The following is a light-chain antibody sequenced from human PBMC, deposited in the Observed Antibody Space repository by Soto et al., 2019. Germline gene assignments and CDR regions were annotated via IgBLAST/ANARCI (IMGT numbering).Light chain of an antibody. Sequence: QSVLTQPPSVSGAPGQRVTISXTGXXXXXGAGYDVHWYRQLPGAAPKLVIFGNRNRPSGVPERFSGSKSGTSASLAITGLQGEDEADYYCQAYDYSLTASVFGGGTKLTVL. CDR2: GNR. CDR1: XXXXGAGYD. V-gene: IGLV1-40*01. J-gene: IGLJ3*02. CDR3: QAYDYSLTASV.